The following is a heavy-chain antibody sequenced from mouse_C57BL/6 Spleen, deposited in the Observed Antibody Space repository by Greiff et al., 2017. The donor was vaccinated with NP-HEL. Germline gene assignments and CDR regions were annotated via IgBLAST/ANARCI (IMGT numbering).Heavy chain of an antibody. CDR2: IWTGGVT. V-gene: IGHV2-9-1*01. J-gene: IGHJ1*03. CDR1: GFSLTSYA. Sequence: QVQLQQSGPGLVAPSQSLSITCTVSGFSLTSYAISWVRQPPGKGLEWLGVIWTGGVTNYNSALKSRLSISKDNSKSQVFLKMNSLQTDDTARYYCARGRYCDVWGTGTTVTVSS. CDR3: ARGRYCDV.